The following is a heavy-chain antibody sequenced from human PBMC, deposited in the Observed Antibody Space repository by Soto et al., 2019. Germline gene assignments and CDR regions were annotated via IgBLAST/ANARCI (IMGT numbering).Heavy chain of an antibody. CDR1: GLTFRSYW. CDR3: ARQTWDYHSSNFDY. V-gene: IGHV3-74*03. D-gene: IGHD3-16*01. J-gene: IGHJ4*02. CDR2: ISTDGSVA. Sequence: PGGSLRLSCAASGLTFRSYWMHWVRQAPGKGLVWVSCISTDGSVAMYADSVKGRFTISRDNAKNTLYLQMNSLRAEDTAVYYCARQTWDYHSSNFDYWGLGTLVTVSS.